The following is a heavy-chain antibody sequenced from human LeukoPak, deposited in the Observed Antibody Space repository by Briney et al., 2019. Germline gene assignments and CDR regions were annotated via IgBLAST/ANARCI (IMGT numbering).Heavy chain of an antibody. CDR3: ARGKTSQNIVTRKTYNWFDP. D-gene: IGHD2/OR15-2a*01. V-gene: IGHV3-21*01. CDR1: GFTFSSYN. J-gene: IGHJ5*02. Sequence: PGGSLRLSCAASGFTFSSYNMNWVRQAPGKGLEWVSSISSSSDYIYYADSVKGRFTISRDNAKNSLYLQMKSLRADDTAVYYCARGKTSQNIVTRKTYNWFDPWGQGTLVTVSS. CDR2: ISSSSDYI.